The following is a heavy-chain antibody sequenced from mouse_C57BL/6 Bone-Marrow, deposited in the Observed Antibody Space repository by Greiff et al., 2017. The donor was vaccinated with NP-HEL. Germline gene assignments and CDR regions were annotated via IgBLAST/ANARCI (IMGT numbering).Heavy chain of an antibody. D-gene: IGHD1-1*01. J-gene: IGHJ4*01. CDR3: ARHYYYGSSSYAMDY. CDR1: GFSLTSYG. Sequence: VKLMESGPGLVAPSQSLSITCTVSGFSLTSYGVHWVRQPPGKGLEWLVVIWSDGSTTYNSALKSRLSISKDNSKSQVFLKMNSLQTDDTAMYYCARHYYYGSSSYAMDYWGQGTSVTVSS. V-gene: IGHV2-6-1*01. CDR2: IWSDGST.